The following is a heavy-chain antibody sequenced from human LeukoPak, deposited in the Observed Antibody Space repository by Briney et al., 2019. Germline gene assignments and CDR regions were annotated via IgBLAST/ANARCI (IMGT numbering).Heavy chain of an antibody. V-gene: IGHV3-48*04. Sequence: GGSLRLSCAGSGFTFSDYWMHWVRQAPGEGLEWVSYISPTGSSIYYADSVKGRFTISRDNAKNSLYLQMNSLRAEDTAVYYCARGGVLRFLEWLVDYWGQGTLVTVSS. D-gene: IGHD3-3*01. CDR2: ISPTGSSI. CDR1: GFTFSDYW. CDR3: ARGGVLRFLEWLVDY. J-gene: IGHJ4*02.